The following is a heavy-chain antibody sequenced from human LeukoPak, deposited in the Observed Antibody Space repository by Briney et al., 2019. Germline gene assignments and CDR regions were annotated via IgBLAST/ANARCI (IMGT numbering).Heavy chain of an antibody. CDR1: GGSFSGYY. Sequence: NPSETLSLTCAVYGGSFSGYYWSWIRQSPGKGLEWIGEINHSGNTNYNPSLKSRVIISVDTSKNQFSLKLNSVTAADTAMYYCARRYFDILTGSGSWWIFDYWGQRTLVTVSS. CDR2: INHSGNT. V-gene: IGHV4-34*01. CDR3: ARRYFDILTGSGSWWIFDY. J-gene: IGHJ4*02. D-gene: IGHD3-9*01.